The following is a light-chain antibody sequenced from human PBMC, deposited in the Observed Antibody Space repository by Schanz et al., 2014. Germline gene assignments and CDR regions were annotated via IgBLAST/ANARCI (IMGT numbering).Light chain of an antibody. CDR2: GAS. Sequence: EIVLTQSPGTLSLSPGERATLSCRASQSVSSTYLAWYQQKPGQAPRLLIYGASSRATGIPDRFSGSGSGTDFTLTISRLEPEDVAVYYCQRYGSSPQFGQGTKVEIK. J-gene: IGKJ1*01. CDR3: QRYGSSPQ. CDR1: QSVSSTY. V-gene: IGKV3-20*01.